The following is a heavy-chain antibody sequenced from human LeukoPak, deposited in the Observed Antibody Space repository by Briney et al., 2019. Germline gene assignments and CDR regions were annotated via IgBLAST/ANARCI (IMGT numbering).Heavy chain of an antibody. CDR2: IYYSGCA. CDR3: ARAVPGGSVQY. J-gene: IGHJ4*02. D-gene: IGHD3-10*01. CDR1: VGSISSSSYY. V-gene: IGHV4-39*07. Sequence: PENLSLTCTVSVGSISSSSYYWGWSRHPPGKGLEWIGSIYYSGCAYYHPSLQRRVTISVDTSKSQFSLKLSSVTAADTAVYYCARAVPGGSVQYWGQGTLVTVSS.